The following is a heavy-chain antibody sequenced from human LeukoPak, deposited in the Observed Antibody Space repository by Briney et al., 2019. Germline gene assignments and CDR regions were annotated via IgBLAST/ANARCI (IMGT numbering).Heavy chain of an antibody. J-gene: IGHJ6*02. CDR1: GYTFTSYG. V-gene: IGHV1-18*01. D-gene: IGHD6-13*01. CDR3: AREQLAAAGYYYYGMDV. Sequence: GASVKVSCKASGYTFTSYGISWVRQAPGQGLEWMGWISAYNGNTNYAQKLQGRVTMTTDTSTSTAYMELRSLRSDDTAVYYYAREQLAAAGYYYYGMDVWGQGTTVTVSS. CDR2: ISAYNGNT.